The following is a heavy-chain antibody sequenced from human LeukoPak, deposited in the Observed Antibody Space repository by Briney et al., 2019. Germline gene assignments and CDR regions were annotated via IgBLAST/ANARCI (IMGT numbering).Heavy chain of an antibody. CDR2: ISYDGSNK. J-gene: IGHJ4*02. D-gene: IGHD6-19*01. CDR3: ARDPAASGWSSGLFDY. Sequence: HPGRSLRLSCAASGFTFSSYAMHWVRQAPGKGLEWVAVISYDGSNKYYADSVKGRFTISRDNSKNTLYLQMNSLRAEDTAVYYCARDPAASGWSSGLFDYWGQGTLVTVSS. V-gene: IGHV3-30-3*01. CDR1: GFTFSSYA.